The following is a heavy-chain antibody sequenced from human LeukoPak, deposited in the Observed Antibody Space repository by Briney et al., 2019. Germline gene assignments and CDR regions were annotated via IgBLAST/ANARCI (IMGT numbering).Heavy chain of an antibody. J-gene: IGHJ6*02. V-gene: IGHV3-74*01. D-gene: IGHD3-10*01. Sequence: GGSLRLSCAASGFTFSRYWMHWVRQAPGKGLVWVSRINSDVSSTSYADSVKGRFTISRDDSRNTLYLQLSSLRAEDTAVYYCAKDLITMVRGSPMDVWGQGTTVTVSS. CDR3: AKDLITMVRGSPMDV. CDR1: GFTFSRYW. CDR2: INSDVSST.